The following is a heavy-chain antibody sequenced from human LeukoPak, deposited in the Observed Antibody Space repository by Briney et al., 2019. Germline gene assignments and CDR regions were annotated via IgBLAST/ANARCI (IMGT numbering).Heavy chain of an antibody. V-gene: IGHV4-31*03. CDR2: IYYSGST. CDR3: ASGGAYCSSTSCYAFDY. Sequence: SQTLSLTCTVSGVSISSGGYYWSWIRQHPGKGLEWIGYIYYSGSTYYNPSLKSRVTISVDTSKNQFSLKLSSVTAADTAVYYCASGGAYCSSTSCYAFDYWGQGTLVTVSS. J-gene: IGHJ4*02. CDR1: GVSISSGGYY. D-gene: IGHD2-2*01.